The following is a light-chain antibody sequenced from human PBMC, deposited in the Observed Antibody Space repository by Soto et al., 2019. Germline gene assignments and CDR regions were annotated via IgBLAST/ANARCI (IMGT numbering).Light chain of an antibody. CDR3: QQFNTSPWT. CDR1: HIISSW. J-gene: IGKJ1*01. CDR2: KAA. Sequence: DIQITQSPTPLSTSVGDRVTITCLAIHIISSWLAWYQQKPGKAPKLLIYKAASLESGVPSRFSGSGSGTEFTLTISSLQPDDFATYYCQQFNTSPWTFGHGAKVDIK. V-gene: IGKV1-5*03.